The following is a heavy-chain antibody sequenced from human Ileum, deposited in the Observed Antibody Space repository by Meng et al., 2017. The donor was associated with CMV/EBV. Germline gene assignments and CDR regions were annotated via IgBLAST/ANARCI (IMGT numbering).Heavy chain of an antibody. V-gene: IGHV1-18*01. CDR3: ARDGGGYGIFDH. J-gene: IGHJ4*02. D-gene: IGHD5-12*01. CDR1: GYIFTRYG. CDR2: ISGNNGVT. Sequence: SCKAFGYIFTRYGVTWVRQAPGQGLEWLGWISGNNGVTNYAPRFQGRVTMTTETSLDTAYMELRSLTSDDTAVYYCARDGGGYGIFDHWGQGSLVTVSS.